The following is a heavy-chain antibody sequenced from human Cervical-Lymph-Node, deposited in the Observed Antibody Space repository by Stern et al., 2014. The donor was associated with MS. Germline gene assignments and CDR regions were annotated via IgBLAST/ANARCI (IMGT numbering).Heavy chain of an antibody. J-gene: IGHJ4*02. Sequence: VQLVESGGGLVKPGRSLRLSCAASGLTFSDYYMSWIRQAPGKGLAWISSISSTGTTKYYPDSLRGRLTISRDDAKSSVYLQIDSLGAADTAVYYCATSLGTYGGNPFDDWGQGTLVTVSS. CDR1: GLTFSDYY. CDR2: ISSTGTTK. D-gene: IGHD4-23*01. V-gene: IGHV3-11*01. CDR3: ATSLGTYGGNPFDD.